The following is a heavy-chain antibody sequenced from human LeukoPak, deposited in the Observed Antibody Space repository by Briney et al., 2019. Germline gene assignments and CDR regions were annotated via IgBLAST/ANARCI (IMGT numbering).Heavy chain of an antibody. CDR3: ARASSSWYYFDY. J-gene: IGHJ4*02. CDR1: EFSVGSNY. CDR2: IYSGGST. D-gene: IGHD6-13*01. Sequence: GGSLRLSCAASEFSVGSNYMTWVRQAPGKGLEWVSLIYSGGSTYYADSVKGRFTISRDNSKNTLYLQMNSLRAEDTAVYYCARASSSWYYFDYWGQGTLVTVSS. V-gene: IGHV3-66*01.